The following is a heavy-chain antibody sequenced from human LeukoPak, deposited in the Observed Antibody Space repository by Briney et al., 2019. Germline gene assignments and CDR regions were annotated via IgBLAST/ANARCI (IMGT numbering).Heavy chain of an antibody. J-gene: IGHJ4*02. CDR2: IYGGGNI. CDR1: GFTVSSNY. V-gene: IGHV3-53*01. D-gene: IGHD5-24*01. CDR3: ARGAGYNYPYYFDY. Sequence: GGSLRLSCAASGFTVSSNYMNWVRQAPGKGLEWVSVIYGGGNIYYADSVKGRFTISRDNSKNTLYLQMNSLRAEDTAVYYCARGAGYNYPYYFDYWGQGTLVTISS.